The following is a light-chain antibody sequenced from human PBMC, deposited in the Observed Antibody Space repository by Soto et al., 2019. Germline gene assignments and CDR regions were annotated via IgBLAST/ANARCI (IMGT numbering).Light chain of an antibody. CDR1: QSVSSSY. V-gene: IGKV3-20*01. Sequence: EIVLTQSPGTLSFSPGERAPLSCRGSQSVSSSYLAWYQQKPGQAPRLLIYGASSRATGIPDRFSGSGSGTDFTLTISRLEPEDFAVYYCQQYGSSRTFGQGTKLEIK. J-gene: IGKJ2*02. CDR2: GAS. CDR3: QQYGSSRT.